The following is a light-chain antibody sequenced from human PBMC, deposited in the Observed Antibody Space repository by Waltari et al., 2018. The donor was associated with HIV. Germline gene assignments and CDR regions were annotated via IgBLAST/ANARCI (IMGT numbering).Light chain of an antibody. V-gene: IGLV2-11*01. CDR1: SSDVGGYNF. CDR2: DVS. J-gene: IGLJ3*02. CDR3: CSYTGSYTWV. Sequence: QSALTQPRSVSGSPGQSVTISRTGTSSDVGGYNFVSWYQQHPGKAPKLVIYDVSKWPSGVPDRFSGSKSGNTASLTISGLQAEDEADYYCCSYTGSYTWVFGGGTELTVL.